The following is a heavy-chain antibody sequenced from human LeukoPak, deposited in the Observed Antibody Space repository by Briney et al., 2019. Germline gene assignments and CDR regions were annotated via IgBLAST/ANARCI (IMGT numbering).Heavy chain of an antibody. V-gene: IGHV3-33*01. CDR1: GFTFSSYS. CDR2: TWYDGSKK. J-gene: IGHJ4*02. D-gene: IGHD3-10*01. CDR3: ARDRAFGESDFDY. Sequence: GGSLRLSCAASGFTFSSYSMHWIRQAPGKGLEWVAVTWYDGSKKDYADSVKGRFTISRDNSKKTVYLQMNSLRDEDTAIYYCARDRAFGESDFDYWGQGTLVSVSS.